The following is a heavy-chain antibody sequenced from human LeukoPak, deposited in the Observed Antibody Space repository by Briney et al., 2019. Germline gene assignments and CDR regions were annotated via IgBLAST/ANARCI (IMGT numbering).Heavy chain of an antibody. CDR2: LGGSDDRT. D-gene: IGHD4-23*01. CDR1: GSTLSNNA. CDR3: AKDILRWAFDV. V-gene: IGHV3-23*01. J-gene: IGHJ3*01. Sequence: GGSLRLSCVASGSTLSNNAMAWVRQAPGKGLEWVSALGGSDDRTDYADSVQGRFTISRDNSKNTLYLQMNSLRAEDTAVYYCAKDILRWAFDVWGQGTMVTVS.